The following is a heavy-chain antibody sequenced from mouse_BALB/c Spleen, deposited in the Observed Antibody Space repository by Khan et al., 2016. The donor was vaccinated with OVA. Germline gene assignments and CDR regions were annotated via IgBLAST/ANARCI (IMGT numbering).Heavy chain of an antibody. CDR1: GYIFTSYW. D-gene: IGHD3-2*02. CDR2: IYPGTDNT. Sequence: QVRLQQSGAELVRPGASVKLSCKTSGYIFTSYWIHWVKQRSGQGLEWIARIYPGTDNTYYNEKIEDKATLTADKSSSTVYMQLSSLKSEDSAVYFCAREEALYYFDYWGQGTTLTVSS. V-gene: IGHV1S132*01. CDR3: AREEALYYFDY. J-gene: IGHJ2*01.